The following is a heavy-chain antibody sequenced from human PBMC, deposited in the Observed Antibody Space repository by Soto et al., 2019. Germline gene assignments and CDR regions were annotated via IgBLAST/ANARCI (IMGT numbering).Heavy chain of an antibody. CDR1: GYTFTSYG. Sequence: ASVKVSCKASGYTFTSYGISWVRQAPGQGLEWMGWISAYNGNTNYAQKLQGRVTMSTDTSTSTAYMELRSLRSDDTGVYYCARAWVTYGSGSFNGFDPWGQGTLVTVSS. CDR3: ARAWVTYGSGSFNGFDP. D-gene: IGHD3-10*01. V-gene: IGHV1-18*01. CDR2: ISAYNGNT. J-gene: IGHJ5*02.